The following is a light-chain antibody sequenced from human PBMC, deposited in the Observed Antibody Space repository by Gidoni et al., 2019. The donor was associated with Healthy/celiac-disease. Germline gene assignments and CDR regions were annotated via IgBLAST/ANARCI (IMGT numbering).Light chain of an antibody. CDR1: QSVSSSY. Sequence: EIVLPPSPGPLSLSPGEIAPLACRATQSVSSSYLGWYQQKPGQAPRLLSYGSSSRATGIPDRFSGCGAGTDFTPPISRREPEDFAAYYCQQYGSSTRWTFGQGTKVEIK. J-gene: IGKJ1*01. CDR2: GSS. V-gene: IGKV3-20*01. CDR3: QQYGSSTRWT.